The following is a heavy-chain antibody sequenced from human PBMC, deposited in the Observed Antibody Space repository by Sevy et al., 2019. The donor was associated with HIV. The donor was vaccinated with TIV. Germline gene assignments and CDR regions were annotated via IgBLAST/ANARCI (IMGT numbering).Heavy chain of an antibody. V-gene: IGHV1-24*01. CDR1: GYSLTQLS. J-gene: IGHJ4*02. Sequence: ASVKVSCKVSGYSLTQLSMHWVRQAPGKGLEWMGSFEPEDGETFYAQMVQGRVTLTEDTSTDTAYMELRSPRSEDTAIYYCATTKDYYDSSGSPFDYWGQGTLVTVSS. CDR3: ATTKDYYDSSGSPFDY. CDR2: FEPEDGET. D-gene: IGHD3-22*01.